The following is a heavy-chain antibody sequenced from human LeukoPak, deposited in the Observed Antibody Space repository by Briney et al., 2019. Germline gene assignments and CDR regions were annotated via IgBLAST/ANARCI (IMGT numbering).Heavy chain of an antibody. CDR1: GGSISSGSYY. J-gene: IGHJ4*02. D-gene: IGHD5-12*01. V-gene: IGHV4-61*02. Sequence: SETLSLTCTVSGGSISSGSYYWSWIRQPAGKGLKWIGRIYTSGSTNYNPSLKSRVTISVDTSKNQFSLKLSSVTAADTAVYYCARGRAVVATRLDYWGQGTLVTVSS. CDR3: ARGRAVVATRLDY. CDR2: IYTSGST.